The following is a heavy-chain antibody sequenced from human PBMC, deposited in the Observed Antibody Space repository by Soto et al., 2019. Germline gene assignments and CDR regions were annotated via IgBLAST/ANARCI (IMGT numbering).Heavy chain of an antibody. CDR3: AGNTPLFN. CDR2: IWYDGTEK. Sequence: QVQLVESGGGVVQPGRSLELSCEASGFNFNNYPMHWVRQAPGKGLEWVAVIWYDGTEKFYADSLKGRFTISRDNSKNTLFLRMNSLRAEDTAVYYCAGNTPLFNWGQGTLVTVSS. V-gene: IGHV3-33*01. J-gene: IGHJ1*01. CDR1: GFNFNNYP. D-gene: IGHD2-2*02.